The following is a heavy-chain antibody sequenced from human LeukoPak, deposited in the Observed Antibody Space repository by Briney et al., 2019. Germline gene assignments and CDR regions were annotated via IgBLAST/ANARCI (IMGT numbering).Heavy chain of an antibody. CDR2: IIPILGIA. J-gene: IGHJ4*02. Sequence: GASVKVSCKASGGTFSSYAISWVRQAPGQGLEWMGRIIPILGIANYAQKFQGRVTITADKSTSTAYMELSSLRSEDTAVYYCARGQSPAGITIFGVVIRPQYYFDYWGQGTLVTVSS. CDR1: GGTFSSYA. D-gene: IGHD3-3*01. V-gene: IGHV1-69*04. CDR3: ARGQSPAGITIFGVVIRPQYYFDY.